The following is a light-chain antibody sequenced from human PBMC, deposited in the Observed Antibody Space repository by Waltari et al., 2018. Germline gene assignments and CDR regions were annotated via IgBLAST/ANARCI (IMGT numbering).Light chain of an antibody. CDR1: SGSIANNY. J-gene: IGLJ2*01. CDR2: EDN. V-gene: IGLV6-57*03. CDR3: QSYDSSSRVV. Sequence: NFMLTQPHSVSESPGKTVTISCTRRSGSIANNYVQWYQPRPGSAPTTVIFEDNQRPSGVPDRVSGSIDSSSNSASLTISALKTEDEANYYCQSYDSSSRVVFGGGTKLTVL.